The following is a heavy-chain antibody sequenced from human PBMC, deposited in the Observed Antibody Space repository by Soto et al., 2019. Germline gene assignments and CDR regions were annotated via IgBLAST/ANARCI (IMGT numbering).Heavy chain of an antibody. CDR2: INHSGST. J-gene: IGHJ4*02. CDR1: GGSFSGYY. V-gene: IGHV4-34*01. Sequence: SETLSLTCAVYGGSFSGYYWSWIRQPPGKGLEWIGEINHSGSTNYNPSLKSRVTISVDTSKNQFSLKLSSVTAADTAVYYCARAYGDYYFDYWGQGTLVT. D-gene: IGHD4-17*01. CDR3: ARAYGDYYFDY.